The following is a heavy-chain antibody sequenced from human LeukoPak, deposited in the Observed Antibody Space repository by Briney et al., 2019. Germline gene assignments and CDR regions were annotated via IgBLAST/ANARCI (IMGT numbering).Heavy chain of an antibody. J-gene: IGHJ6*03. Sequence: ASVKVSCKASGGTFSSYAISWVRQAPGQRLEWMGGIIPIFGTANYAQKFQGRVTITTDESTSTAYMELSSLRSEDTAVYYCASESQYYYGSGSYWYPYYYYYMDVWGKGTTVTVSS. CDR3: ASESQYYYGSGSYWYPYYYYYMDV. CDR2: IIPIFGTA. CDR1: GGTFSSYA. V-gene: IGHV1-69*05. D-gene: IGHD3-10*01.